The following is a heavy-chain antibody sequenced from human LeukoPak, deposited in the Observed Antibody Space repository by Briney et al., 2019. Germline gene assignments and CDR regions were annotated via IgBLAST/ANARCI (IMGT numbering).Heavy chain of an antibody. CDR1: GGTFSSYA. CDR2: FDPEDGET. D-gene: IGHD1-26*01. CDR3: AFFGSYWVFDY. Sequence: GASVKVSCKASGGTFSSYAISWVRQAPGKGLEWMGGFDPEDGETIYAQKFQGRVTMTEDTSTDTAYMELSSLRSEDTAVYYCAFFGSYWVFDYWGQGTLVTVSS. J-gene: IGHJ4*02. V-gene: IGHV1-24*01.